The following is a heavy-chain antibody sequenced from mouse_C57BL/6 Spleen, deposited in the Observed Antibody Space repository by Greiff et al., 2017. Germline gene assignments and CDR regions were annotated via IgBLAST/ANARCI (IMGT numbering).Heavy chain of an antibody. CDR2: IDPEDGET. CDR3: ASYCYGSSYGYFDV. CDR1: GFNIKDYY. Sequence: EVQLQQSGAELVKPGASVKLSCTASGFNIKDYYMHWVKQRTEQGLEWIGRIDPEDGETKYAPKFPGKATITADTSSNTAYLQLSSLTSEATAVYYCASYCYGSSYGYFDVWGTGPTVTVSS. D-gene: IGHD1-1*01. J-gene: IGHJ1*03. V-gene: IGHV14-2*01.